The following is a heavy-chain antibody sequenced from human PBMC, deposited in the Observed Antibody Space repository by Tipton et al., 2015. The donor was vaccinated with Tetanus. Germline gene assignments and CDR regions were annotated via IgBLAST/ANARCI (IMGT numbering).Heavy chain of an antibody. Sequence: TLSLTCAVYGGSFSGYYWSWIRQPPGKGLEWIGEINHSGSTNYNPSLKSRVTISVDTSKNQFSLKLSSVTAADTAVYYCASVHGAPGDFWSVFLKGVSWFDPWAQGTLVTLSS. V-gene: IGHV4-34*01. CDR2: INHSGST. CDR3: ASVHGAPGDFWSVFLKGVSWFDP. J-gene: IGHJ5*02. CDR1: GGSFSGYY. D-gene: IGHD3-3*01.